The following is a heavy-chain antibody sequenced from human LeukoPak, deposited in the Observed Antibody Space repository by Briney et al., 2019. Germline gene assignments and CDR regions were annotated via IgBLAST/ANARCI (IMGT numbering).Heavy chain of an antibody. V-gene: IGHV3-30*02. CDR3: AKDGDYDILTGFHYSDY. CDR1: GFTFSSYG. J-gene: IGHJ4*02. CDR2: IRYDGSNK. Sequence: PGGSLRLSCAASGFTFSSYGMHWVRQAPGKGLEWVAFIRYDGSNKYYADSVKGRFTISRDNSKNTLYLQMNSLRAEDTAVYYCAKDGDYDILTGFHYSDYWGQGTLVTVSS. D-gene: IGHD3-9*01.